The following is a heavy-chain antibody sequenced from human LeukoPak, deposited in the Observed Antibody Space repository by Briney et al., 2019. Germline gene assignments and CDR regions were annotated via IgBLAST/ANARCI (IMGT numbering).Heavy chain of an antibody. CDR1: GYTFSRYA. CDR3: AREKYYYGSAYYMDV. CDR2: IIPIFGTA. V-gene: IGHV1-69*05. Sequence: SVKVSCKASGYTFSRYAISWVRQAPGQGLEWMGGIIPIFGTANYAQKFQGRVTITTDESTSTAYMELSSLRSEDTAVYYCAREKYYYGSAYYMDVWGKGTTVTVSS. J-gene: IGHJ6*03. D-gene: IGHD3-10*01.